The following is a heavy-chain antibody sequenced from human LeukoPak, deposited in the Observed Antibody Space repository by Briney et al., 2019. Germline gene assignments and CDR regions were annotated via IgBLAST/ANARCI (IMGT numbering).Heavy chain of an antibody. CDR2: ICYDATNT. V-gene: IGHV3-33*01. CDR3: VRNRDWYFDL. Sequence: PGGSLRLSCAASGFTFSSYDMHWVRQAPGKGLEWVSIICYDATNTYYADSVNGRFTISRDNSKHTLYLQMTSLRAEDTSVYYCVRNRDWYFDLWGRGTLVTVSS. CDR1: GFTFSSYD. J-gene: IGHJ2*01. D-gene: IGHD3-10*01.